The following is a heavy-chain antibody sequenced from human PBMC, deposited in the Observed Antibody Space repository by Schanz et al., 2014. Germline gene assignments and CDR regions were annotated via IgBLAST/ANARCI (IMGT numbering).Heavy chain of an antibody. CDR2: IVPIAGIT. D-gene: IGHD3-16*01. Sequence: QVHLVQSGAEVKKPGSSVKVSCKASGGTFSSDTFSWVRQAPGQGLEWMGRIVPIAGITNYAQRFQGRVTITADKSSDTAYMELSSLRSEDTAVYYCAKVAEEGPHINNWGGDYFDFWGQGTLVTVSS. V-gene: IGHV1-69*02. CDR3: AKVAEEGPHINNWGGDYFDF. J-gene: IGHJ4*02. CDR1: GGTFSSDT.